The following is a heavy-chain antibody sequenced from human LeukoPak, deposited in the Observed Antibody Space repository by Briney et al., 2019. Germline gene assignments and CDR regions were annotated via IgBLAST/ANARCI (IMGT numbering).Heavy chain of an antibody. CDR1: GGTFSSYS. D-gene: IGHD3-22*01. CDR3: ASSKDYYDSSGFARTLDY. J-gene: IGHJ4*02. CDR2: IVPIFGTA. V-gene: IGHV1-69*13. Sequence: SVKVSCKASGGTFSSYSINWVRQAPGQGLEWMGGIVPIFGTANYAQKFQGRVTITADESTSTGYLEMSGLRSEDTAVYYCASSKDYYDSSGFARTLDYWGQGTLVTVSS.